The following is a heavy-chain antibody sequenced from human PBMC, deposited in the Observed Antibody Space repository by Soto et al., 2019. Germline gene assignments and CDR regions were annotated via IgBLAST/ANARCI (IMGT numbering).Heavy chain of an antibody. CDR2: ISAYNGNT. CDR3: ARGLPITIFGVVIQGDYYGMDV. Sequence: GASVKVSCKASGYTFTIYGISWVRQAPGQGLEWMGWISAYNGNTNYAQKLQGRVTMTTDTSTSTAYMELRSLRSDDTAVYYCARGLPITIFGVVIQGDYYGMDVWGQGTTVTVSS. D-gene: IGHD3-3*01. V-gene: IGHV1-18*01. J-gene: IGHJ6*02. CDR1: GYTFTIYG.